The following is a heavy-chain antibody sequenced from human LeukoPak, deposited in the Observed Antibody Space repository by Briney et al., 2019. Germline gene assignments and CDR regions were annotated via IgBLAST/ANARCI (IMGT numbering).Heavy chain of an antibody. V-gene: IGHV3-66*01. CDR1: GFTDSSNY. CDR3: ARAGGGNGVGATYYFDY. J-gene: IGHJ4*02. D-gene: IGHD1-26*01. CDR2: IYSGGST. Sequence: GGSLRLSCAASGFTDSSNYMSWVRQAPGKGLEGVSVIYSGGSTYYADSVKGRFTISRDNSKNTLYLQMNSLRAEDTAVYYCARAGGGNGVGATYYFDYWGQGTLVTVSS.